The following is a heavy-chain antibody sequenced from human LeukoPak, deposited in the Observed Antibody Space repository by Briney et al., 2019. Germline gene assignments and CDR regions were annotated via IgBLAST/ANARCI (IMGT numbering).Heavy chain of an antibody. CDR3: CITMVRGGRLDAFDI. J-gene: IGHJ3*02. CDR1: GFTFSSYA. Sequence: GGSLILSCAASGFTFSSYAMSWVRHAPGQGLEWVSAISGSGGSTYYADSVKGRFTISRDNSKNTLYLQMNSLRAADTVVYYCCITMVRGGRLDAFDIWGQGTMVTVSS. D-gene: IGHD3-10*01. V-gene: IGHV3-23*01. CDR2: ISGSGGST.